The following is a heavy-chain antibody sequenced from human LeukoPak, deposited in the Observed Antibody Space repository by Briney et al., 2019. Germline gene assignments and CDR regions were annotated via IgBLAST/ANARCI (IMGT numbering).Heavy chain of an antibody. CDR2: INPNSGGT. J-gene: IGHJ5*02. Sequence: GASEKVSCRASGYTFTGYYIHWVRQAPGQGLEWMGWINPNSGGTNYAQKFQGRVTMTRDTSINTAYMEVSRLRSDDTAVYYCAREPVVLVPAAIFNWFDPWGQGTLVTVSS. CDR3: AREPVVLVPAAIFNWFDP. V-gene: IGHV1-2*02. CDR1: GYTFTGYY. D-gene: IGHD2-2*01.